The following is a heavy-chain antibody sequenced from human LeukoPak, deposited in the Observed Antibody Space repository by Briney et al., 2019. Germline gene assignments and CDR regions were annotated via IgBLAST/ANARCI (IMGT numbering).Heavy chain of an antibody. CDR2: IIPIFGTA. V-gene: IGHV1-69*13. Sequence: SVKVSCKASGGTFSSYAISWVRQAPGQGLEWMGGIIPIFGTANYAQKFQGRVTITADEPTSTAYMELSSLRSEDTAVYYCARLEVITTEDAFDIWGQGTMVTVSS. CDR1: GGTFSSYA. J-gene: IGHJ3*02. CDR3: ARLEVITTEDAFDI. D-gene: IGHD3-22*01.